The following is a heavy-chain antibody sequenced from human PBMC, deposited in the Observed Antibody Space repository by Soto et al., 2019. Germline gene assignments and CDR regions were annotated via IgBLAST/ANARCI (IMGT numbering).Heavy chain of an antibody. Sequence: GGSLRLSCAASGFTFDDYAMHWVRQAPGKGLEWVSGISWNSGSIGYADSVKGRFTISRDNAKNSLYLQMNSLRTEDTALYYCAKDTATSSWYYYYYYMDVWGKGTTVTVSS. V-gene: IGHV3-9*01. CDR1: GFTFDDYA. CDR3: AKDTATSSWYYYYYYMDV. D-gene: IGHD6-13*01. CDR2: ISWNSGSI. J-gene: IGHJ6*03.